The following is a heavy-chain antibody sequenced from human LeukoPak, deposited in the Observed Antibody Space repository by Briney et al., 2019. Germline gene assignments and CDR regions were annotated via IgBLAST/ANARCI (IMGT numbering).Heavy chain of an antibody. D-gene: IGHD6-13*01. CDR3: ARDLEYSSSC. J-gene: IGHJ4*02. V-gene: IGHV1-2*02. Sequence: ASVKVSCKASGYTFTSYGISWVRQAPGQGLEWMGWINPNSGGTNYAQKFQGRVTMTRDTSISTAYMELSRLRSDDTAVYYCARDLEYSSSCWGQGTLVTVSS. CDR2: INPNSGGT. CDR1: GYTFTSYG.